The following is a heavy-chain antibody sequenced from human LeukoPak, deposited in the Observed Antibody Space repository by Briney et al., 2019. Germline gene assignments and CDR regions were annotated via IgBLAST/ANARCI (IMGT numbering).Heavy chain of an antibody. V-gene: IGHV1-8*03. CDR2: MNPNSGNT. J-gene: IGHJ6*03. Sequence: GASVKVSCKASGYTFTGYYMHWVRQAPGQGLEWMGWMNPNSGNTGYAQKFQGRVTITRNTSISTAYMELSSLRSEDTAVYYCARRGYSGSYRAYYYYYYMDVWGKGTTVTVSS. CDR1: GYTFTGYY. D-gene: IGHD1-26*01. CDR3: ARRGYSGSYRAYYYYYYMDV.